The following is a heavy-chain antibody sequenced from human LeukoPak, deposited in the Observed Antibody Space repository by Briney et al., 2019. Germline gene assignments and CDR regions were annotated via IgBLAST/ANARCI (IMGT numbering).Heavy chain of an antibody. Sequence: SETLSLTCTVPGGSISSYYWSWIRQPAGRGLEWIGRIYTSGSTNYNPSLKSRVTMSVDTSKNQFSLKLSSVTAADTAVYYCAREGDQWELLNYYYYMDVWGKGTTVTISS. V-gene: IGHV4-4*07. CDR1: GGSISSYY. CDR3: AREGDQWELLNYYYYMDV. CDR2: IYTSGST. J-gene: IGHJ6*03. D-gene: IGHD1-26*01.